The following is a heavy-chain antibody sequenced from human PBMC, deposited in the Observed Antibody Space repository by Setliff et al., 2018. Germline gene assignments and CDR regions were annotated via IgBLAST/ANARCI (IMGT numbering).Heavy chain of an antibody. CDR3: ARQFTYYDFWTPATGYYYMDV. D-gene: IGHD3-3*01. J-gene: IGHJ6*03. Sequence: SLKISCAASGFTFSSYWMHWVRQAPGKGLVWVSRINSDGSSTSYADSVKGRFTISRDNAKNTLYLQMNSLRAEDTAVCYCARQFTYYDFWTPATGYYYMDVWGKGTTVTVSS. V-gene: IGHV3-74*01. CDR1: GFTFSSYW. CDR2: INSDGSST.